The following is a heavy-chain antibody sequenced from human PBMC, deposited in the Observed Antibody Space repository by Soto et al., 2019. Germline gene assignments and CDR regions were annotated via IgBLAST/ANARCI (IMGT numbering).Heavy chain of an antibody. V-gene: IGHV4-59*01. CDR2: IYYSGRT. CDR3: ARGYCSSTSCYIWDNWFDP. Sequence: SEPLSLTCSVAGGSISSYYWSWIRKHPGKGLEWIGYIYYSGRTNYNPSLKSRVTISVDTSKNQFSLKLSSVTAADTAVYYCARGYCSSTSCYIWDNWFDPWGQGTLVTVSS. CDR1: GGSISSYY. J-gene: IGHJ5*02. D-gene: IGHD2-2*02.